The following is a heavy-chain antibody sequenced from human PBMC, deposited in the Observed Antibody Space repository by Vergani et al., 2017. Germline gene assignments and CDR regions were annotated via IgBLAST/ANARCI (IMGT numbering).Heavy chain of an antibody. CDR2: ISYDGSNE. D-gene: IGHD6-6*01. V-gene: IGHV3-30*01. J-gene: IGHJ6*03. CDR1: GFTFSTYA. Sequence: QVQLVESGGGVVQPGGCLRLSCAASGFTFSTYAMHWVRQAPGKGPEWVAVISYDGSNEYHADSVTGRLTISRDNSKNTLYLQMNSLRAEDTAVYYCAKGAIVAARSFGPYYYYYMDVWGKGTTVTVSS. CDR3: AKGAIVAARSFGPYYYYYMDV.